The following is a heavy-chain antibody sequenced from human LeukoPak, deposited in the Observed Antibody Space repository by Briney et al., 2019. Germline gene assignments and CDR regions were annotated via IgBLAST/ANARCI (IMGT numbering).Heavy chain of an antibody. CDR1: GGTFSSYA. D-gene: IGHD3-10*01. CDR2: IIPIFGTA. Sequence: SVKVSCKASGGTFSSYAISWVRQAPGQGLEWMGGIIPIFGTANYAQKSQGRVTITADESTSTAYMELSSLRSEDTAVYYCARGVISQHYFDYWGQGTLVTVSS. V-gene: IGHV1-69*13. J-gene: IGHJ4*02. CDR3: ARGVISQHYFDY.